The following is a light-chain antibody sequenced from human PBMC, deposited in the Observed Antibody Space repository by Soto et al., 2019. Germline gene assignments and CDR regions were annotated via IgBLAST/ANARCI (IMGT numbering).Light chain of an antibody. Sequence: QSALTQPHSVSGSPGQSVTISCRGTSSDVGHYNFVSWYQHHPGKAPKLLIYDVTTRPSGVPDRFSGSKSGNTASLTISGLQAEDEAVYFGTSYAGTKNHVVFGGGTKVTVL. V-gene: IGLV2-11*01. CDR1: SSDVGHYNF. CDR3: TSYAGTKNHVV. J-gene: IGLJ2*01. CDR2: DVT.